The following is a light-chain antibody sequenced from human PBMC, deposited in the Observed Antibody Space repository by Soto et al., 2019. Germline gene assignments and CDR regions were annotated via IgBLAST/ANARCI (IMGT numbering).Light chain of an antibody. CDR2: NNN. V-gene: IGLV1-44*01. CDR1: NSNIGNNP. J-gene: IGLJ3*02. Sequence: QAVVTQPPSASGTPGQRVTFSCSGDNSNIGNNPLNWYQQLPGTAPKLLIYNNNQRPSGVPDRFSGSKSGTSASLAISGLQSEDEADYYCATWDDSLNAWVFGGGTKLTVL. CDR3: ATWDDSLNAWV.